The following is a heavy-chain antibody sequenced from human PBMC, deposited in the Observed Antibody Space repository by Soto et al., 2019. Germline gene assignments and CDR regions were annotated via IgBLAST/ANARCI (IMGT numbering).Heavy chain of an antibody. CDR2: IYYTGNT. CDR3: ARGKNLLDY. V-gene: IGHV4-30-4*01. Sequence: QVQLQESGPGLVKPSQTLSLTCTVSGDSITNEDCYWSWIRQPPGGGLEWMGYIYYTGNTYYNPSLKSRLTISVDTSKNQFSLKVRSVTASDTAVYYCARGKNLLDYWGQGILVTVSS. CDR1: GDSITNEDCY. J-gene: IGHJ4*02.